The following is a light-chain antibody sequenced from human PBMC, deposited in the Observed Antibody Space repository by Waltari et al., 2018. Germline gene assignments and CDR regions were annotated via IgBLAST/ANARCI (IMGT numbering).Light chain of an antibody. CDR2: EVN. V-gene: IGLV2-23*02. Sequence: QSALTQPASVSGSPGQSITITCTGSSADVGGYNLVSCYPHHPGQPPRLLLYEVNERPEGIPSRFSGSKSGNTASLTISGLQIEDEADYYCCSYGGVNTLGVLFGGGSKLTV. CDR1: SADVGGYNL. J-gene: IGLJ2*01. CDR3: CSYGGVNTLGVL.